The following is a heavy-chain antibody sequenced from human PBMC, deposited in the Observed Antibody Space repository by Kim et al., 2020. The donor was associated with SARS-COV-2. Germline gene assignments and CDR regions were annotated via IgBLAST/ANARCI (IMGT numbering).Heavy chain of an antibody. CDR1: GGSISSYY. CDR2: IYTSGST. D-gene: IGHD3-3*01. Sequence: SETLSLTSTVSGGSISSYYWSWIRQPAGKGLEWIGRIYTSGSTNYNPSLKSRVTMSVDTSKNQFSLKLSSVTAADTAVYYCARDSAYYDFWSGHEAYFDYWGQGTLVTVSS. J-gene: IGHJ4*02. CDR3: ARDSAYYDFWSGHEAYFDY. V-gene: IGHV4-4*07.